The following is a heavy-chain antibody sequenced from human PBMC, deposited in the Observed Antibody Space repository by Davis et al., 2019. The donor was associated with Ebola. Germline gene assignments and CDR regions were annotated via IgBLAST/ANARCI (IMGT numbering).Heavy chain of an antibody. CDR3: ARVDGFSSSWYYFDY. J-gene: IGHJ4*02. CDR1: GFTFSDYY. V-gene: IGHV3-11*04. CDR2: ISSSGTII. Sequence: PGGSLRLSCAASGFTFSDYYMNWIRQAPGKGLEWVSYISSSGTIIQYADSVRGRFTTSRDNAKNSLYLQMNSLRAEDTAVYYYARVDGFSSSWYYFDYWGQGTLVTVSS. D-gene: IGHD6-13*01.